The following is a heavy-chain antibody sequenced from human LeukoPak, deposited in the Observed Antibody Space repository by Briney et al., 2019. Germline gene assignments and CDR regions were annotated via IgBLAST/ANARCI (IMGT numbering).Heavy chain of an antibody. CDR1: GFTLDDYG. CDR2: INWKGGST. Sequence: GGSRRLSCAASGFTLDDYGMSWVRQAPGKGVDGVAGINWKGGSTGYADSVKGRFTISRDNAKNSLYLQMNSLRAEDTALYHCARTDTAMVTPPDYWGQGTLVTVSS. D-gene: IGHD5-18*01. CDR3: ARTDTAMVTPPDY. J-gene: IGHJ4*02. V-gene: IGHV3-20*01.